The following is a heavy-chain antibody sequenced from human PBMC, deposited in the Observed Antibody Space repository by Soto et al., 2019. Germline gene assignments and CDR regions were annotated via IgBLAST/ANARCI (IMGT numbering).Heavy chain of an antibody. D-gene: IGHD6-6*01. Sequence: QVQLVESGGGVVQPGRSLRLSCAASGFTFTRYGMHWVRQAPGKGLEWVAVIVYDGSEKYYGDSVKGRFTISRDNSKNTLYLQMTSLRADDTAVYYCVKDCHRVLYSTSSARYDFYSGMDVWGQGTTVTVS. CDR1: GFTFTRYG. CDR3: VKDCHRVLYSTSSARYDFYSGMDV. J-gene: IGHJ6*02. CDR2: IVYDGSEK. V-gene: IGHV3-30*18.